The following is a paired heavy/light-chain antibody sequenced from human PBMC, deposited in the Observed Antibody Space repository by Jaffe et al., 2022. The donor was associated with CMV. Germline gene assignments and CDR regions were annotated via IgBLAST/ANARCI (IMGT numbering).Heavy chain of an antibody. Sequence: QVQLVESGGGLVKPGGSLRLSCAASGFTFSDYYMSWIRQAPGKGLEWVSYISSSGSTIYYADSVKGRFTISRDNAKNSLYLQMNSLRAEDTAVYYCARRWYYDILTRGGGYYYYYGMDVWGQGTTVTVSS. J-gene: IGHJ6*02. V-gene: IGHV3-11*01. D-gene: IGHD3-9*01. CDR1: GFTFSDYY. CDR3: ARRWYYDILTRGGGYYYYYGMDV. CDR2: ISSSGSTI.
Light chain of an antibody. CDR2: LGS. V-gene: IGKV2-28*01. CDR1: QSLLHSNGYNY. J-gene: IGKJ1*01. CDR3: MQALQTQWT. Sequence: DIVMTQSPLSLPVTPGEPASISCRSSQSLLHSNGYNYLDWYLQKPGKSPQLLIYLGSNRASGVPDRFSGSGSGTDFTLKISRVEAEDVGVYYCMQALQTQWTFGQGTKVEIK.